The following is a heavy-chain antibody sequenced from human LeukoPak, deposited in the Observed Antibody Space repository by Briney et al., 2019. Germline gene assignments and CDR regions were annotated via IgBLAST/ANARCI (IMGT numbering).Heavy chain of an antibody. CDR1: GGSISSYY. CDR3: ARAWFSSTWRGNWFDS. Sequence: SETLSLTCTVSGGSISSYYWSWIRQPPGKGLEWIGYIYYSGSTNYNPSLKSRVTISVDTSKNQFSLKLSSVTAADTAVYYCARAWFSSTWRGNWFDSWGQGILVTVSS. J-gene: IGHJ5*01. V-gene: IGHV4-59*08. D-gene: IGHD6-13*01. CDR2: IYYSGST.